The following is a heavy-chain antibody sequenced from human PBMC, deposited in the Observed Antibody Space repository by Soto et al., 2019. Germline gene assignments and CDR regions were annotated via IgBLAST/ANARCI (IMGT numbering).Heavy chain of an antibody. CDR3: ARDTLYYFDY. CDR2: LSAYNGNT. CDR1: GYTFTSYG. V-gene: IGHV1-18*04. Sequence: ASVKVSCKASGYTFTSYGISWVRPAPLQGLEWMVWLSAYNGNTNYAQKLQGRVTMTTDTSTSTAYMELRSLRSDDTAVYYCARDTLYYFDYWGQGTLVTLSS. J-gene: IGHJ4*02.